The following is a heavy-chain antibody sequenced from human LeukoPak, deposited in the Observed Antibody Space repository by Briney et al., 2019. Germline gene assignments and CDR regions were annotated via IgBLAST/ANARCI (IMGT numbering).Heavy chain of an antibody. J-gene: IGHJ4*02. CDR1: GYTFTSYG. CDR3: ARVGYSDTAMDYFDY. CDR2: ISAYNGNT. D-gene: IGHD5-18*01. V-gene: IGHV1-18*01. Sequence: GASVKVSCKASGYTFTSYGISWVRQAPGQGLEWMGWISAYNGNTNYAQKLQGRVTMTTDTSTSTAYMELRSLRSDATAVYYCARVGYSDTAMDYFDYWGQGTLVTVSS.